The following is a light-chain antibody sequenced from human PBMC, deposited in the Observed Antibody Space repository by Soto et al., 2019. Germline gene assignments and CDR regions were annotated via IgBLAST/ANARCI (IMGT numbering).Light chain of an antibody. CDR2: GAS. CDR1: QSVRNNF. V-gene: IGKV3-20*01. J-gene: IGKJ1*01. Sequence: EIVLTQSPGTLSLSPGERATLSCRASQSVRNNFLAWYQQKPGQAPRLLIYGASNRATGVPDRFSGGGSGTDFTLTIRRLEPEDFAVYYCQHCGSPPRTFGQGTKVDI. CDR3: QHCGSPPRT.